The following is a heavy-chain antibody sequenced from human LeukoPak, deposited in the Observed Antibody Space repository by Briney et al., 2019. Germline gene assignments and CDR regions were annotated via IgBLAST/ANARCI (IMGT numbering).Heavy chain of an antibody. CDR2: IYHSGST. Sequence: SETLSLTCAVSGFSISNGYYWGWIRQPPGKGLERIGSIYHSGSTYYNPSLKSRVTISVDTSKNQFSLKLSSVTAADTAVYYCGRYNSGYYYYFDYWGQGTLVTVSS. CDR3: GRYNSGYYYYFDY. J-gene: IGHJ4*02. D-gene: IGHD3-22*01. CDR1: GFSISNGYY. V-gene: IGHV4-38-2*01.